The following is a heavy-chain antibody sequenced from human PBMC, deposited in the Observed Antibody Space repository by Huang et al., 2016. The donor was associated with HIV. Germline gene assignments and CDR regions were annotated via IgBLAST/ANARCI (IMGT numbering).Heavy chain of an antibody. V-gene: IGHV4-4*07. D-gene: IGHD3-16*01. CDR2: IYSSANT. J-gene: IGHJ6*02. Sequence: QVQLQESGPGLVKPSETLSLTCTVSGGSISSYYWSWIRQPAGKGLEWIGRIYSSANTNHNPSRKSRVTMSVDTSKNQFSRKLGSVIAADTAVYYGARGGLRGGYYYYGMDVWGQGTTVTVSS. CDR3: ARGGLRGGYYYYGMDV. CDR1: GGSISSYY.